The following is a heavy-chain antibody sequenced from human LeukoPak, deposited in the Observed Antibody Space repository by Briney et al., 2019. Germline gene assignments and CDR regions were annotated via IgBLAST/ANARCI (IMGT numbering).Heavy chain of an antibody. CDR3: ARGLRWEYYFDY. V-gene: IGHV4-59*12. D-gene: IGHD4-23*01. CDR1: GGSISSYY. Sequence: PSETLSLTCTVSGGSISSYYWSWIRQPPGKGLEWIGYIYYSGSTNYNPSLKSRVTISVDTSKNQFSLKLSSVTAADTAVYYCARGLRWEYYFDYWGQGTLVTVSS. CDR2: IYYSGST. J-gene: IGHJ4*02.